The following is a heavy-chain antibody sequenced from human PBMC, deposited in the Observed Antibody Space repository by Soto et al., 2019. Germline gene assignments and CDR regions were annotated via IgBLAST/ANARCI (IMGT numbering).Heavy chain of an antibody. V-gene: IGHV3-21*01. J-gene: IGHJ4*02. Sequence: GPQRLCWAAAGFTFRHNHIHWVLQATVKGLEWVASISNSGGYTYYTDSMKCRFIISRDNFQNSLLLQMNNLRADDSAVYYCVRVFDGEGGASAPCFCFENWGQGTLVTVSS. CDR3: VRVFDGEGGASAPCFCFEN. CDR1: GFTFRHNH. CDR2: ISNSGGYT. D-gene: IGHD2-21*01.